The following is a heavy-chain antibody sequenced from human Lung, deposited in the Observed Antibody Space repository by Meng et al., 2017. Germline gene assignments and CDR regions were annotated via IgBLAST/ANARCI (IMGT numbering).Heavy chain of an antibody. CDR1: GGSFSDYY. J-gene: IGHJ4*02. CDR2: INHSGST. D-gene: IGHD4-11*01. V-gene: IGHV4-34*01. Sequence: QVPLQQWGAGLLKPSETLCLTCVVSGGSFSDYYWSWIRQPPGKGLEWIGEINHSGSTNYNPSLESRATISVDTSQNNLSLKLSSVTAADSAVYYCARGPTTMAHDFDYWGQGTLVTVSS. CDR3: ARGPTTMAHDFDY.